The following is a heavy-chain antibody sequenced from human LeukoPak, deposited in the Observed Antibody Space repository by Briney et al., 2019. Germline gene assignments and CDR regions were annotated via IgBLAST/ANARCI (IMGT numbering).Heavy chain of an antibody. Sequence: PSQTLSLTCTVSGGSTSSGDYYWNWIRQHPGKGLEWIGYMNNRGTSNYNPSLRSRVTISVDTSNNQFSLRLSSVTAADTAVYYCTRIPTRYYGSGSYYGYFDSWGQGTLVTVSS. V-gene: IGHV4-31*03. CDR3: TRIPTRYYGSGSYYGYFDS. CDR2: MNNRGTS. CDR1: GGSTSSGDYY. D-gene: IGHD3-10*01. J-gene: IGHJ4*02.